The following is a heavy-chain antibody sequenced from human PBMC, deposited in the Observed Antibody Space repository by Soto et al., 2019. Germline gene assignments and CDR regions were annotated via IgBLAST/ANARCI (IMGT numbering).Heavy chain of an antibody. J-gene: IGHJ4*02. CDR3: ARALYYYDSSGY. V-gene: IGHV3-30*01. D-gene: IGHD3-22*01. Sequence: DSVKGRFTISRDNSKNTLFLQMNSLRAEDTAVYYCARALYYYDSSGYWGQGTLVTVSS.